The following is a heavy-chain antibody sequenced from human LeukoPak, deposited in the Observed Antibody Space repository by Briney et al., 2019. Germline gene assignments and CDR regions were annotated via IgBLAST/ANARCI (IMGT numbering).Heavy chain of an antibody. D-gene: IGHD1-26*01. CDR3: ARDNSVGDYAWWFDP. V-gene: IGHV1-46*01. CDR1: GYTFSNYG. Sequence: ASVKVSCKASGYTFSNYGISWVRQAPGQGLEWMGLINPSGGTTRYAQKFQGSVTMTRDLSTSTDYMELSSLRSDDTAVYFCARDNSVGDYAWWFDPWGQGTLVTVSS. CDR2: INPSGGTT. J-gene: IGHJ5*02.